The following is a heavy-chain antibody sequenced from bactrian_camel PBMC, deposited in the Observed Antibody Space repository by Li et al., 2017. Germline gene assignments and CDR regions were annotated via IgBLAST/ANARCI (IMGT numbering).Heavy chain of an antibody. Sequence: VQLVESGGGSVQAGGSLRLSCTASRFTFSIYRMGWFRQAPGKAREGVAAIDPDGKMSYAEFVKGRFTIAKVDAKNTLYLDMNNLEPEDTAMYHCAAAYGCNSFSGLESSLAYSGQGTQVTVS. V-gene: IGHV3S42*01. J-gene: IGHJ4*01. CDR1: RFTFSIYR. D-gene: IGHD6*01. CDR3: AAAYGCNSFSGLESSLAY. CDR2: IDPDGKM.